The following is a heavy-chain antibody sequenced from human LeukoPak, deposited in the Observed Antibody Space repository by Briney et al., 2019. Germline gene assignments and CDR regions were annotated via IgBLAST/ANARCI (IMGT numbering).Heavy chain of an antibody. CDR2: TYYRSKCYN. Sequence: SQTLSLTCAISGDSVSSNSAAWNWIRQSPSRGLEWLGRTYYRSKCYNDYAVSVKSRITINPDTSTNQFSLQLNSVPPEDTAVYYCARDTSVVLRFGELLPFDYWGQGTLVTVSS. D-gene: IGHD3-10*01. CDR3: ARDTSVVLRFGELLPFDY. V-gene: IGHV6-1*01. CDR1: GDSVSSNSAA. J-gene: IGHJ4*02.